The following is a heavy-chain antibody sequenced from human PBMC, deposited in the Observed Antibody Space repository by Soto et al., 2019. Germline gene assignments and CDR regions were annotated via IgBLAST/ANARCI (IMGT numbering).Heavy chain of an antibody. Sequence: ASVKVCCKASGYRFSNFAMHWGRQAPGQRLEWMGWINAGNWNTKYSQKFQGRVTITRDTSASTAYMELSSLRSEDTAVYYCARDPIHSSSWHYYYGMDVWGQGTTVTVSS. CDR3: ARDPIHSSSWHYYYGMDV. J-gene: IGHJ6*02. CDR1: GYRFSNFA. V-gene: IGHV1-3*01. CDR2: INAGNWNT. D-gene: IGHD6-13*01.